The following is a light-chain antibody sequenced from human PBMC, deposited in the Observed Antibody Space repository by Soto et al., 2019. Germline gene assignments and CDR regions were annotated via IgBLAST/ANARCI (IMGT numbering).Light chain of an antibody. J-gene: IGKJ5*01. Sequence: EIVLTQSPGTLSLSPGERVTLSCRASQSVRSSYLAWFQQKPGQAPRLLIYGASSRATGIPDRFSGSGSGTDFTITISRLEHEDLAVYYCQQYASSPITFGQGTRLEIK. V-gene: IGKV3-20*01. CDR1: QSVRSSY. CDR3: QQYASSPIT. CDR2: GAS.